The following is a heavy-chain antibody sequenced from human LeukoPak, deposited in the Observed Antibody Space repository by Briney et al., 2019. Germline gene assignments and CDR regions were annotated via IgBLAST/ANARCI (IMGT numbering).Heavy chain of an antibody. D-gene: IGHD5-24*01. Sequence: GASVKVSCKASGYTFTKYGITWVRQAPGQGLEWMGWISGYQGSTKYELKFQGRVTMTIDTSTRTPYMDLRSLRSDATAIYFCARSDLGTIPAGPFNYWGQGTLVAVSS. CDR2: ISGYQGST. J-gene: IGHJ4*02. CDR3: ARSDLGTIPAGPFNY. V-gene: IGHV1-18*01. CDR1: GYTFTKYG.